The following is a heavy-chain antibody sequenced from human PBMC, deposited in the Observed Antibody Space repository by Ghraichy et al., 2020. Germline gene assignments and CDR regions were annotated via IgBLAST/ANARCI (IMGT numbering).Heavy chain of an antibody. J-gene: IGHJ4*02. CDR3: ARHGINVVPDSFFDY. Sequence: SETLSLTCSVSGGTVSGYYWSWIRQSPRKGLEWIGYVHYSGTTNYNSSLKSRLTISADTSKNQFFLELSSVTAADTAVYYCARHGINVVPDSFFDYWGQGTPVTVS. CDR2: VHYSGTT. CDR1: GGTVSGYY. D-gene: IGHD2-2*01. V-gene: IGHV4-59*08.